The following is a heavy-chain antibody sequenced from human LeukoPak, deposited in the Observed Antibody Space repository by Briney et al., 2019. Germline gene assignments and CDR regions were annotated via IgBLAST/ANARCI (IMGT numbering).Heavy chain of an antibody. CDR2: INQDGSDR. V-gene: IGHV3-7*01. CDR1: GLTFSIHW. Sequence: GGSLRLSCAASGLTFSIHWMNWVRQAPGKGLECVANINQDGSDRYYVDSVKGRFTISRDNTKNSLNLQMNSLRAGDTAVYYCVGGDYWGQGTLVTVSS. CDR3: VGGDY. J-gene: IGHJ4*02.